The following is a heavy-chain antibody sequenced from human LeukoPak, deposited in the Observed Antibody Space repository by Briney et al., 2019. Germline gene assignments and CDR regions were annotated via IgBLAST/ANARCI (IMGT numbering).Heavy chain of an antibody. CDR2: IEQDGSEK. D-gene: IGHD1-26*01. CDR1: GFTFSSYW. V-gene: IGHV3-7*01. Sequence: GGSLRLSCAASGFTFSSYWMYWVRQAPGKGLEWVAKIEQDGSEKYYVDSVKGRFTISRDNAKNSLFLQMNSLRAEDTAVYYCARESGSSGMDIWGQGTMVTVSS. CDR3: ARESGSSGMDI. J-gene: IGHJ3*02.